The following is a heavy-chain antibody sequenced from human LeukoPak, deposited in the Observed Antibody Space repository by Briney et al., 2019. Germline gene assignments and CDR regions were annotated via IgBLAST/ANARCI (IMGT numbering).Heavy chain of an antibody. D-gene: IGHD2-15*01. J-gene: IGHJ4*02. CDR3: ATDLAVVAATPFDY. CDR1: GYTLTELS. V-gene: IGHV1-24*01. CDR2: FDPEDGET. Sequence: ASVKVSCKVSGYTLTELSMHWVRQAPGKGLEWMGGFDPEDGETIYAQKFQGRVTMTEDTSTDTAYMELSSLRSEDTAVYYCATDLAVVAATPFDYWDQGTLVTVSS.